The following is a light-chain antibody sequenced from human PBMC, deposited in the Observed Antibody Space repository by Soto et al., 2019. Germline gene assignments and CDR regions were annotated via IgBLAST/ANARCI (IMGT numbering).Light chain of an antibody. Sequence: ETVLTQSPGTVSLSPGESATLSCRASQSIGKSYLAWFQHKPGQAPRLLIYGASTRATGIPDRFRGSGSGTVFTLTVSRLESEDFAVYYCQQYAASPLTFGGGIKVEIK. CDR3: QQYAASPLT. J-gene: IGKJ4*01. CDR1: QSIGKSY. V-gene: IGKV3-20*01. CDR2: GAS.